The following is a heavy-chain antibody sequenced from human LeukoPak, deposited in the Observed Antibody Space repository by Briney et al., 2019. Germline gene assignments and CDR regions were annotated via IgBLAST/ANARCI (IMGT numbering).Heavy chain of an antibody. CDR1: GFTVSSNY. J-gene: IGHJ5*02. V-gene: IGHV3-66*01. CDR3: ARVWNGDLPA. CDR2: IYSGGST. D-gene: IGHD4-17*01. Sequence: GGSLRLSCAASGFTVSSNYMSWVRQAPGKGPEWVSVIYSGGSTYYADSVKGRFTISRDNSKNTLYLQMNSLRAEDTAVYYCARVWNGDLPAWGQGTLVTVSS.